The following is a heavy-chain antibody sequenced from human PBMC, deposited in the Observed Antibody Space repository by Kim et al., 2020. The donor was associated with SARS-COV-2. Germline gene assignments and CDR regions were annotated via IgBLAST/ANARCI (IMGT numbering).Heavy chain of an antibody. D-gene: IGHD3-22*01. CDR2: I. J-gene: IGHJ4*02. Sequence: IYYATYVKGRFTVSRDDAKNSLYLQMNSLRAEDTAVYYCARKSSGYYYDHWGQGTLVTVSS. V-gene: IGHV3-21*01. CDR3: ARKSSGYYYDH.